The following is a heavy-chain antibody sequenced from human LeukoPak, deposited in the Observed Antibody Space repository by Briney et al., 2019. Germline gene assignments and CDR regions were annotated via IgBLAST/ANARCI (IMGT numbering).Heavy chain of an antibody. CDR1: GYTFTSYA. CDR3: ASTKNTLRFLEWYKLDY. CDR2: INAGNGNT. Sequence: APVKVSCKASGYTFTSYAMHWVRQAPGQRLEWMGWINAGNGNTKYSQNFQGRVTITRDTSASTAYMELSSLRSEDAAVYYCASTKNTLRFLEWYKLDYWGQGTLVTVSS. D-gene: IGHD3-3*01. V-gene: IGHV1-3*01. J-gene: IGHJ4*02.